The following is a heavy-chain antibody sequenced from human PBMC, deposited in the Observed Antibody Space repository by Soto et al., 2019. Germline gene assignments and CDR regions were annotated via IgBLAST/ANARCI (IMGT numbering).Heavy chain of an antibody. CDR1: GFTFSTYG. V-gene: IGHV3-30*18. J-gene: IGHJ6*02. Sequence: QVQLVESGGGVVQPGRSLRLSCVASGFTFSTYGMHWVRQAPGKGLEWVALISYDGRSKYYADSVKGRFTISRDNSNNTLYLQMNSLRAEDTAVYYCAKGIDNSGYYYGMDVWGQGTTVTVSS. CDR2: ISYDGRSK. D-gene: IGHD3-22*01. CDR3: AKGIDNSGYYYGMDV.